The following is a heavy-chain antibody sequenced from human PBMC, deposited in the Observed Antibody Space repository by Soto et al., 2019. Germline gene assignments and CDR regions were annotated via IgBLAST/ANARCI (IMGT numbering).Heavy chain of an antibody. V-gene: IGHV3-74*01. CDR3: ARGSYSISHVDP. D-gene: IGHD6-13*01. CDR1: GFTFSSYW. J-gene: IGHJ5*02. Sequence: LRLSCAASGFTFSSYWMHWVRQAPGKGLVWVSRINSDGSSTSYADSVKGRFTISRDNAKNTLYLQMNSLRAEDTAVYYCARGSYSISHVDPWGQGTLVTVSS. CDR2: INSDGSST.